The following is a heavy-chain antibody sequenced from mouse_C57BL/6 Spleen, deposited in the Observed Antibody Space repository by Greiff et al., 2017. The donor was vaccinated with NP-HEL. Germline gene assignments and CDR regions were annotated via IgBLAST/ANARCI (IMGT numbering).Heavy chain of an antibody. J-gene: IGHJ3*01. CDR2: INPSSGYT. D-gene: IGHD2-4*01. CDR3: AREEELYYDPWFAY. V-gene: IGHV1-4*01. CDR1: GYTFTSYT. Sequence: LQESGAELARPGASVKMSCKASGYTFTSYTMHWVKQRPGQGLEWIGYINPSSGYTKYNQKFKDKATLTADKSSSTAYMQLSSLTSEDSAVYYCAREEELYYDPWFAYWGQGTLVTVSA.